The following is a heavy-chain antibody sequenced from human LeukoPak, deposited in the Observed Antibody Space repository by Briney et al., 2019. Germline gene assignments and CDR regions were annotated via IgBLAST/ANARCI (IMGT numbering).Heavy chain of an antibody. J-gene: IGHJ4*02. CDR3: ASFGGASYLFDY. CDR2: MNPNSGNT. Sequence: ASVKVSCKASGYTFTSYDINWVRQATGQGLEWMGWMNPNSGNTGYAQKFQGRVTMIRNTSISTAYMELSSLRSEDTAVYYCASFGGASYLFDYWGQGTLVTVSS. V-gene: IGHV1-8*01. CDR1: GYTFTSYD. D-gene: IGHD3-16*01.